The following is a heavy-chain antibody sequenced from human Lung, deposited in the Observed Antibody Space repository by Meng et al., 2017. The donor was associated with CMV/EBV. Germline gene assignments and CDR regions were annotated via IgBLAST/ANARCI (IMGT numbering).Heavy chain of an antibody. CDR2: IKQDGSEK. Sequence: GGSLRLSCAASGFTFSSYWMNWVRQAPGKGLEWVANIKQDGSEKFYVDSVRGRCTVSRDNAKNSLYLHMNNLRAEDTALYVCARASLLPLRNTPSTPLPAWGQGTLVTVSS. CDR1: GFTFSSYW. CDR3: ARASLLPLRNTPSTPLPA. D-gene: IGHD3-3*01. J-gene: IGHJ4*02. V-gene: IGHV3-7*01.